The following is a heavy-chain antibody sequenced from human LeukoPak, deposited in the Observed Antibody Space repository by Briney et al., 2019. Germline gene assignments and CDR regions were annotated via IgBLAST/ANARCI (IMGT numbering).Heavy chain of an antibody. CDR2: IASKTYGGTA. CDR1: GSTFVDYV. V-gene: IGHV3-49*04. J-gene: IGHJ4*02. CDR3: SRDQTPYY. Sequence: PGGPRRPPVPASGSTFVDYVLTWVGQPPGRGLEWVGFIASKTYGGTAEYAASVKGRFTISRDDSKSIAYLQMNSLKTEDTAVYFCSRDQTPYYWGQGTLVTVSS.